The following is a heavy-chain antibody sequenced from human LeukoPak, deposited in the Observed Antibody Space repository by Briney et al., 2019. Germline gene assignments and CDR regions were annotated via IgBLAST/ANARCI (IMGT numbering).Heavy chain of an antibody. J-gene: IGHJ6*02. V-gene: IGHV4-34*01. Sequence: SETLSLTCAVYGGSFSGYYWSWIRQPPGKGLEWIGEINHSGSTNYNPSLKSRVTISVDTSKNQFSLKLSSVTAADTAVYYCAREEKVVAPTSGVDVWGQGTTVTVSS. CDR3: AREEKVVAPTSGVDV. CDR1: GGSFSGYY. CDR2: INHSGST. D-gene: IGHD2-15*01.